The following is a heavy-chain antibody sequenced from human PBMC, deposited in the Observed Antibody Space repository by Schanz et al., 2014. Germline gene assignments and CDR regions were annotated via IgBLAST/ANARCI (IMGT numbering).Heavy chain of an antibody. D-gene: IGHD3-10*01. CDR2: LTGSGGGT. CDR1: GFTFSTYA. J-gene: IGHJ4*02. Sequence: DVQLVDSGGGLVQPGGSLRLSCVASGFTFSTYAMSWVRQAPGKGPEWVSSLTGSGGGTYYADSVRGRFAISRDNSKNTLYLEMNSLRAEDTALYYCAKDGIMVQGVIWERYFDSWGQGTLVAVSS. CDR3: AKDGIMVQGVIWERYFDS. V-gene: IGHV3-23*04.